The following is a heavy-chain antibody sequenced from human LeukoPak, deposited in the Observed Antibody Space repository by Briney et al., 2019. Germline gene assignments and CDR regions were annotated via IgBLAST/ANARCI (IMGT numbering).Heavy chain of an antibody. CDR2: IKPDGGVQ. Sequence: GGSLRLSCAASGLTFRNYWMSWVRQAPGKGLVWVANIKPDGGVQNYVDSVKGRFTITRDNAANSLFLQMNSLRDEDTAVYYCATSFPYCSVDSCALGGQGTLVTVSS. CDR3: ATSFPYCSVDSCAL. V-gene: IGHV3-7*01. CDR1: GLTFRNYW. D-gene: IGHD2-15*01. J-gene: IGHJ4*02.